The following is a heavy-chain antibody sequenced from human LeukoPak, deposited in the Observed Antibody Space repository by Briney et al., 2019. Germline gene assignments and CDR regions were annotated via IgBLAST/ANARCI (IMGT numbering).Heavy chain of an antibody. V-gene: IGHV4-34*01. Sequence: SETLSLTCAVYGDSFSGYYSSWIRQPPGKGLEWSGEINHSGSTKYNPSLKSRVTISVDTSKNQLSLKLSSETAADTAVYYCARGKLGILRYARPGSWYFDLWGGGTLVTVSS. CDR3: ARGKLGILRYARPGSWYFDL. D-gene: IGHD7-27*01. CDR2: INHSGST. J-gene: IGHJ2*01. CDR1: GDSFSGYY.